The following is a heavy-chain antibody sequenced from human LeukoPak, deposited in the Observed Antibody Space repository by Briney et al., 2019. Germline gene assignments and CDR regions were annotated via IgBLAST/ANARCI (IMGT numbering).Heavy chain of an antibody. J-gene: IGHJ4*02. CDR2: TYHSGDT. Sequence: SQTLSLTCTVAGRSISSSGYYWGWIRQLPGKGLEWTGNTYHSGDTYYNPSLKSRVTISVDPSKNQFSLKLSSVTAADTAVYYCARLYSSSWYFDNWGQGILVTVSS. CDR3: ARLYSSSWYFDN. D-gene: IGHD6-13*01. CDR1: GRSISSSGYY. V-gene: IGHV4-39*01.